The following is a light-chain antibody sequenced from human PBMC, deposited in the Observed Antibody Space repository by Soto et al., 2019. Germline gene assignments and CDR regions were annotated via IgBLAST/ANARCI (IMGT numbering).Light chain of an antibody. J-gene: IGKJ5*01. Sequence: EIVLTQSPGTLSLSPGERATLSCRASESVSSGYLAWYQQKPGQAPRLLIYDTSSRASGIPHRFSASGSGTDFTLTISRLERADFAVYYCQQYYRAPPITFGQGTRLEI. V-gene: IGKV3-20*01. CDR2: DTS. CDR3: QQYYRAPPIT. CDR1: ESVSSGY.